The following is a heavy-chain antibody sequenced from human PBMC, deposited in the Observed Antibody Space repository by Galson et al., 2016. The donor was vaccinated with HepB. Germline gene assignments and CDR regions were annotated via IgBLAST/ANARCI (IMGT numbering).Heavy chain of an antibody. J-gene: IGHJ5*02. D-gene: IGHD3-10*01. CDR3: ARDRIIMLRGVTNWLDP. CDR1: GFSFSNYN. CDR2: ISGTRTHI. V-gene: IGHV3-21*01. Sequence: SLRLSCAASGFSFSNYNMNWVRQAPGKGPEWVSSISGTRTHIYSADSVKGRFAISRDNAKNSRYLQMNSLRAEDTAMYYCARDRIIMLRGVTNWLDPWGQGTLVTVSS.